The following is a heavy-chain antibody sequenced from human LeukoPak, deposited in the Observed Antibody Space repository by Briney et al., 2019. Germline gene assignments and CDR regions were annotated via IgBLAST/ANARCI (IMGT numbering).Heavy chain of an antibody. CDR1: GFTFSSYS. CDR3: ARVVEAAAPGYYGMDV. V-gene: IGHV3-21*01. J-gene: IGHJ6*02. D-gene: IGHD6-13*01. CDR2: ISSSSSYI. Sequence: PGGSLRLSCAASGFTFSSYSMNWVRQAPGKGLEWVPSISSSSSYIYYADSVKGRFTISRDNAKNSLYLQMNSLRAEDTAVYYCARVVEAAAPGYYGMDVWGQGTTVTVSS.